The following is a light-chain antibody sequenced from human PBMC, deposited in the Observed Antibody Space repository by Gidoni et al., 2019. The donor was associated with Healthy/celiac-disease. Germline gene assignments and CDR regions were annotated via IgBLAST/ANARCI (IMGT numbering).Light chain of an antibody. CDR3: QQYYSTPGT. CDR2: WAS. Sequence: DVVMTQSPDSLALSLGERATINCKSSQSVLYSSNNKNYLAWYQQKPGQPPKLLIYWASTRESGVPDRFSGSGSGTVFTLTISSLQAEDVAVYYCQQYYSTPGTFGGGTKVEIK. CDR1: QSVLYSSNNKNY. V-gene: IGKV4-1*01. J-gene: IGKJ4*01.